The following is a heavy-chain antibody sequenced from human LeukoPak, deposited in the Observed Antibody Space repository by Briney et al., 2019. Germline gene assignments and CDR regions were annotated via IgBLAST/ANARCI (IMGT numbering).Heavy chain of an antibody. CDR2: INPSGGST. D-gene: IGHD2-15*01. CDR1: GYTLTSYY. CDR3: ARDISVQYCSGGSCVGLYYYYGMDV. Sequence: GASVKVSCKASGYTLTSYYMHWVRQAPGQGLEWMGIINPSGGSTSYAQKFQGRVTMTRDTSTSTVYMELSSLRSEDTAVYYCARDISVQYCSGGSCVGLYYYYGMDVWGQGTTVTVSS. J-gene: IGHJ6*02. V-gene: IGHV1-46*01.